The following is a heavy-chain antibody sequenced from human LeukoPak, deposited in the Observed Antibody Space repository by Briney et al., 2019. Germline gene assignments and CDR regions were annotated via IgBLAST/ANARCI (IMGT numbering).Heavy chain of an antibody. V-gene: IGHV3-23*01. Sequence: GGSLRLSCAASGFTFSSYAMSWVRQAPGKGLEWVSATSGSGGSTYYADSVKGRFTISRDNSKNTLYLQMNSLRAEDTAVYYCATTYGDYELDYWGQGTLVTVSS. CDR1: GFTFSSYA. CDR3: ATTYGDYELDY. CDR2: TSGSGGST. J-gene: IGHJ4*02. D-gene: IGHD4-17*01.